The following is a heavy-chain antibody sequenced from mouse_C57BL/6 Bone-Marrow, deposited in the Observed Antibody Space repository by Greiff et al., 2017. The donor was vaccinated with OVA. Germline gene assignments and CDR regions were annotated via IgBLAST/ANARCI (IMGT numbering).Heavy chain of an antibody. CDR3: AFYYAYDGAWFAY. Sequence: QVQLQQPGAELVKPGASVKLSCKASGYTFTSYWMHWVKQRPGQGLEWIGMIHPNSGSTNYNEKFKSKATLTVDNSYSTAYMQLSSLTSEDAAVYFCAFYYAYDGAWFAYWGQGTLVTVSA. V-gene: IGHV1-64*01. J-gene: IGHJ3*01. D-gene: IGHD2-2*01. CDR2: IHPNSGST. CDR1: GYTFTSYW.